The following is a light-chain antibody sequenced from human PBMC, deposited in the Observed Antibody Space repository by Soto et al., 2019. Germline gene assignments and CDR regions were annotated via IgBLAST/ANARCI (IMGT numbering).Light chain of an antibody. J-gene: IGKJ4*01. V-gene: IGKV1-13*02. CDR3: PQFRISLT. CDR2: DVS. Sequence: AIHLTQSPSSLSASVGDRVTITCRASQAIGSALAWYQQRPGRSPKLLIYDVSILESGVPSRFAGSGSGADFTLTISGLQPEDIATYYCPQFRISLTFGAGTKVDIK. CDR1: QAIGSA.